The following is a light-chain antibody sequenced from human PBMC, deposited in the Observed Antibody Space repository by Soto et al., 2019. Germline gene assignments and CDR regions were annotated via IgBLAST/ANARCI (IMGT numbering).Light chain of an antibody. Sequence: DIQMTQSPSTLSASVGDRVTITCRASQSISSWLAWYQQKPGKAPKLLIFNAATLESGVPSRFXXXXXXXXXTLTISSLQPDDFGTYYCQQYSDFSTFGQGTKVDIK. J-gene: IGKJ1*01. V-gene: IGKV1-5*01. CDR3: QQYSDFST. CDR1: QSISSW. CDR2: NAA.